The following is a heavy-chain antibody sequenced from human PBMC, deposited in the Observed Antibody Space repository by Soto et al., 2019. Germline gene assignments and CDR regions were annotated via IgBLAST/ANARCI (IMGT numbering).Heavy chain of an antibody. CDR1: GFSFGDYA. CDR3: TTNYYDSSGYDNWFDP. V-gene: IGHV3-49*03. D-gene: IGHD3-22*01. CDR2: IRSKAYGGTT. J-gene: IGHJ5*02. Sequence: GGSLGLSCTAYGFSFGDYAMSWFRQAPGKGLEWVGFIRSKAYGGTTEYAASVKGRFTISRDDSKSIAYLQMNSLKTEDTAVYYCTTNYYDSSGYDNWFDPWGQGTLVTVSS.